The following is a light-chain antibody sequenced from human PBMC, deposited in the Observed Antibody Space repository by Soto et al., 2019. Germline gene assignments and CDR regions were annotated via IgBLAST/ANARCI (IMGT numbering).Light chain of an antibody. V-gene: IGLV2-14*01. J-gene: IGLJ2*01. CDR1: SSDVGAYNY. Sequence: QSALTQPASVSGSPGQSITISCTGSSSDVGAYNYVSWYQQHPGKAPRLMIYEVTNRPSGVSNRFSGSKSGNAASLTISGLRAEDEAGYYCSSYTSGSTLVVFGGGTELAV. CDR2: EVT. CDR3: SSYTSGSTLVV.